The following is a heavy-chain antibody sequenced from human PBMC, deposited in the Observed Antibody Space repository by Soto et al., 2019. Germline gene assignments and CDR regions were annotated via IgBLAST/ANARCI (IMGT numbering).Heavy chain of an antibody. CDR1: GFTVSSNY. Sequence: EVQLVESGGGLVQPGGSLRLSCAASGFTVSSNYVSWVPQAPGKGLEWVSVVYSGGSTYYADSVKGRFTSSRDNSKNTLYLQMNSLRAQDTAVYYCAGHSHKDYWGQGTLVTVSS. CDR2: VYSGGST. CDR3: AGHSHKDY. J-gene: IGHJ4*02. V-gene: IGHV3-66*04.